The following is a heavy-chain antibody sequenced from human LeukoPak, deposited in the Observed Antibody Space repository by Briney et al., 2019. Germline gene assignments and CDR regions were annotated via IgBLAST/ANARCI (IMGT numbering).Heavy chain of an antibody. J-gene: IGHJ6*03. V-gene: IGHV1-18*01. Sequence: ASVKVFCKASGYTFTSYGISWVRQASGQGLEWMGWISAYNGNTNYAQKIQGRVTMNTDTSTSRANMELRSLTSDDTAVYYCARDGKPRDCSGGSCYSYYMDVWGKGTTVTVSS. CDR3: ARDGKPRDCSGGSCYSYYMDV. CDR2: ISAYNGNT. CDR1: GYTFTSYG. D-gene: IGHD2-15*01.